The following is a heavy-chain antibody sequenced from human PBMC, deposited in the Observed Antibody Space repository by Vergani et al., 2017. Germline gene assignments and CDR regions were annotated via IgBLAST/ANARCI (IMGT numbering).Heavy chain of an antibody. CDR1: GYSFTSYW. CDR3: ARQPPSTVTTAYYYGMDV. V-gene: IGHV5-51*01. J-gene: IGHJ6*02. D-gene: IGHD4-11*01. Sequence: EVQLVQSGAEVKKPGESLTISCKGSGYSFTSYWIGWVRQMPGKGLEWMGIIYPGDSDTRYSPSFQGQVTISADKSISTAYLQWSSLKASDTAMYYCARQPPSTVTTAYYYGMDVWGQGTTVTVSS. CDR2: IYPGDSDT.